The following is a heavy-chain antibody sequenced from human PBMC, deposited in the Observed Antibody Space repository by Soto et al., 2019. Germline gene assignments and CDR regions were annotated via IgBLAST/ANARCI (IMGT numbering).Heavy chain of an antibody. CDR3: ARGAQIVEGPARQFDR. D-gene: IGHD2-2*01. Sequence: QVQLVESGGGVVQPGRSLRLSCAASGFTFSSYSMHWVRQAPGKGLEWVAVIWYDGNNKYYADSVKGRFTISRDNSKNTLYLQMISLRAEDTAVYFCARGAQIVEGPARQFDRWGRGTLVTVSS. J-gene: IGHJ2*01. CDR1: GFTFSSYS. CDR2: IWYDGNNK. V-gene: IGHV3-33*01.